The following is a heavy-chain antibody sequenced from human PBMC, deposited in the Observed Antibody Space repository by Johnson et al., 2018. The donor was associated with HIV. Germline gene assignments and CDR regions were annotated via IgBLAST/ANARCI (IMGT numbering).Heavy chain of an antibody. CDR2: VSYDGTNK. CDR3: ARDPDI. CDR1: GFTFSNYA. Sequence: QVQLVESGGGVVQPGRSLRLSCAASGFTFSNYAFHWVRQAPGKGLEWVAVVSYDGTNKYYADSVKGRFTISRDNSKNTLYLQMNSLSTEDTAVYYCARDPDIWGQGTMVTVSS. J-gene: IGHJ3*02. V-gene: IGHV3-30*03.